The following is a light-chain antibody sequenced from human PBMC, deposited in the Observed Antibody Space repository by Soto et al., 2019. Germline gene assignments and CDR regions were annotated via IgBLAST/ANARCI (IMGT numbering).Light chain of an antibody. CDR1: SSDIGTYNY. J-gene: IGLJ1*01. Sequence: HSALTQPASVSGSPGQSITISCTGTSSDIGTYNYVSWYQQHPGQAPKLMIYDVSNRPSGVSDRFSGSKSGNTASLTISGLQAEDEADYYCYSCSRSSGTRYVFGTGTKLTVL. V-gene: IGLV2-14*03. CDR3: YSCSRSSGTRYV. CDR2: DVS.